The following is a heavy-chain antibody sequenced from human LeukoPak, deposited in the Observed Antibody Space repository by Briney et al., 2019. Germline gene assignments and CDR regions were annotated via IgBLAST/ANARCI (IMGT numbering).Heavy chain of an antibody. V-gene: IGHV3-74*01. CDR3: ARGWGDCTTVSCYTGGDVFDI. CDR1: GFTFSNYW. Sequence: PGGSLRLSCAASGFTFSNYWMHWVRQAPGKGLVWVSRIKSDGSSTTYADFVKGRFTISRDNAKNMVYLQMNSLRAEDTAVYYCARGWGDCTTVSCYTGGDVFDIWGQGTMVTVSS. J-gene: IGHJ3*02. D-gene: IGHD2-2*02. CDR2: IKSDGSST.